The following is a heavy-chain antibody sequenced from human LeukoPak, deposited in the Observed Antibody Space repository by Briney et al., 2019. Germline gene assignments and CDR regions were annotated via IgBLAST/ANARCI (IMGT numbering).Heavy chain of an antibody. D-gene: IGHD2/OR15-2a*01. CDR2: ISKDADGT. CDR1: GFTFSSYA. CDR3: AKESPYCHGTDCRIYYFDS. V-gene: IGHV3-23*01. J-gene: IGHJ4*02. Sequence: GGSLRLSRAASGFTFSSYAMSWVRQAPGKGLEWVSAISKDADGTYYTDSVKGRFTISRDNSKDTLSLQMNNLRAEDTAVYYCAKESPYCHGTDCRIYYFDSWGQGTLVTVSS.